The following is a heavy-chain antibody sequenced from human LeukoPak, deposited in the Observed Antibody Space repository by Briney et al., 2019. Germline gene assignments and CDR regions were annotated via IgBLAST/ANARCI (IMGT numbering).Heavy chain of an antibody. Sequence: ASVKVSCKASGYTFTGYYMHWVRQAPGQGLEWMGWMNPNSGNTGYAQKFQGRVTMTRNTSISTAYMELSSLRSEDTAVYYCARNYDFWSGYYGGDAFDIWGQGTMVTVSS. CDR1: GYTFTGYY. V-gene: IGHV1-8*02. CDR2: MNPNSGNT. CDR3: ARNYDFWSGYYGGDAFDI. D-gene: IGHD3-3*01. J-gene: IGHJ3*02.